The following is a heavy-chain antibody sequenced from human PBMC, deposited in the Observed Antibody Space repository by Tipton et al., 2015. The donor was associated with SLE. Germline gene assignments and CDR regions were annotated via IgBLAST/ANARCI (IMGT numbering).Heavy chain of an antibody. V-gene: IGHV4-59*01. Sequence: TLSLTCTVSGGSISSYYWSWIRQPPGKGLEWLGYIYFSGSADYNPSLKSRVTISLDTSKNQFSLKLSSVTAADTAVYYCARGSCSGGVCYIDYWGQGTLVTVPS. D-gene: IGHD2-8*02. J-gene: IGHJ4*02. CDR2: IYFSGSA. CDR3: ARGSCSGGVCYIDY. CDR1: GGSISSYY.